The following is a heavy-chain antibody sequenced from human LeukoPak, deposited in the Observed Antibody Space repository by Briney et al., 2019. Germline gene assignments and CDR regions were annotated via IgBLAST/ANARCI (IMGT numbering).Heavy chain of an antibody. D-gene: IGHD3-22*01. Sequence: GGSLRLSCAASGFTFSDYYMSWIRQAPGKGLEWVSYISSSGSTIYYADSVKGRFTISRDNAKNSLYLQMNSLRAEDTAVYYCASLEVYYDSSGYGGYFDYWGQGTLVTVSS. V-gene: IGHV3-11*04. CDR2: ISSSGSTI. CDR3: ASLEVYYDSSGYGGYFDY. J-gene: IGHJ4*02. CDR1: GFTFSDYY.